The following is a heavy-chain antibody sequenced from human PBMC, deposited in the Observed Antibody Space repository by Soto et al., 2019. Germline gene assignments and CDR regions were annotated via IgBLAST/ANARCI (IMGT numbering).Heavy chain of an antibody. CDR3: AKDPRAFGVVMLFDF. CDR1: GFSFSSYG. J-gene: IGHJ4*02. D-gene: IGHD3-3*01. Sequence: GGSLRLSCAASGFSFSSYGMHWVRQAPGKGLEWVAIIWSDGKNKYYADSVKGRFTISRDNSKNTLYLQMNSLRAEDTAIYYCAKDPRAFGVVMLFDFWGQGTLVTVSS. CDR2: IWSDGKNK. V-gene: IGHV3-30*02.